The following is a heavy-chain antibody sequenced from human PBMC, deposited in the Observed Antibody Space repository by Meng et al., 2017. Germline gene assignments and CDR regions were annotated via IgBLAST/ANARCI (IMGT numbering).Heavy chain of an antibody. CDR2: IYYSGST. Sequence: SETLSLTCTVSGGSISSGGYYWSWIRQHPGKGLEWIGYIYYSGSTYYNPSLKSRVTISVDTSKNQFSLKLSSVTAADTAVYYCARVGYCSGGSCYSDWGQGTLVTVSS. CDR3: ARVGYCSGGSCYSD. V-gene: IGHV4-31*03. J-gene: IGHJ4*02. CDR1: GGSISSGGYY. D-gene: IGHD2-15*01.